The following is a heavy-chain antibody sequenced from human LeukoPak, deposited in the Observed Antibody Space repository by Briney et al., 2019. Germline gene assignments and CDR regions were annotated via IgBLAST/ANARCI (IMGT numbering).Heavy chain of an antibody. CDR2: IYYTGIT. V-gene: IGHV4-39*06. CDR3: ARVGMGTTGGRLFDF. CDR1: GDSINSRSYF. D-gene: IGHD1-1*01. Sequence: SETLSLTCIVSGDSINSRSYFWGWLRQPPGKALEWIGSIYYTGITYYNPSLKSRVTISTDSSKNQFPLKLKSVTAADTAVYYCARVGMGTTGGRLFDFWGQGTLVTVSS. J-gene: IGHJ4*02.